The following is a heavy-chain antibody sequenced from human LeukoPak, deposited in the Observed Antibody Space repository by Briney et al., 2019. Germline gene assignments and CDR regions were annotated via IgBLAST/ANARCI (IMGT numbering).Heavy chain of an antibody. Sequence: SVKLTYTASGGTFSSYANSWVLQPPGQRRQWMGGIIPIFGTANYTQKFQGRVTITADESTSTSSMKLSSLTSGDTAVDYCAMGESLYSYVDACDIWGQGTMLTVPS. V-gene: IGHV1-69*13. CDR3: AMGESLYSYVDACDI. D-gene: IGHD5-18*01. J-gene: IGHJ3*02. CDR2: IIPIFGTA. CDR1: GGTFSSYA.